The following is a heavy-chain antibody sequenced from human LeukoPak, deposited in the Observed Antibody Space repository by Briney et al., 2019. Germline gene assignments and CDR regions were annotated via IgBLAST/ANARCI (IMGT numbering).Heavy chain of an antibody. CDR1: GDSINNYY. CDR2: VYTSGST. Sequence: SETLSLTCNVSGDSINNYYWSWIRQPAGKGLEWIGRVYTSGSTNYNPSLKSRVTISVDTSKNQLSLKLSSVTAADTAVYYCARGSPYYYGSGKTCWFDPWGQGTLVTVSS. CDR3: ARGSPYYYGSGKTCWFDP. D-gene: IGHD3-10*01. J-gene: IGHJ5*02. V-gene: IGHV4-4*07.